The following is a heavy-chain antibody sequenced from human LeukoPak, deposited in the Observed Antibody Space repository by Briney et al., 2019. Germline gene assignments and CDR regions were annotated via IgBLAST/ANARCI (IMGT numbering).Heavy chain of an antibody. Sequence: PSQTLSLTCTVSGGSISSGSYYWSWIRQPAGKGLEWIGSIYYSGSTNYNPSLKSRVTISVDTSKNQFSLKLSSVTAADTAVYYCARTTYYYDSSFYRTTYYFDYWGQGTLVTVSS. CDR3: ARTTYYYDSSFYRTTYYFDY. CDR2: IYYSGST. J-gene: IGHJ4*02. CDR1: GGSISSGSYY. D-gene: IGHD3-22*01. V-gene: IGHV4-61*02.